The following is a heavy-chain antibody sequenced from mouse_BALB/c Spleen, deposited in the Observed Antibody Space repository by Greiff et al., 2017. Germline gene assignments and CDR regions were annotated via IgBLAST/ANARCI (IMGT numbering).Heavy chain of an antibody. Sequence: QVQLQQSGAELVRPGSSVKISCKASGYAFSSYWMNWVKQRPGQGLVWIGQIYPGDGDTNYNGKFKGKATLTADKSSSTAYMQLSSLTSEDSAVYFCERRRITTVVADYWGQGTTLTVSS. CDR3: ERRRITTVVADY. CDR2: IYPGDGDT. CDR1: GYAFSSYW. V-gene: IGHV1-80*01. D-gene: IGHD1-1*01. J-gene: IGHJ2*01.